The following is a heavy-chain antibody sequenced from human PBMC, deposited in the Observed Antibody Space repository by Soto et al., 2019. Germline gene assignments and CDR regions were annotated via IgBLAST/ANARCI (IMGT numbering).Heavy chain of an antibody. J-gene: IGHJ4*02. CDR3: ARDWAGFDS. D-gene: IGHD6-19*01. Sequence: PSETLSLTCAVSGGSVTTFNDYWSWIRQPPGKGLEWIGYIYNSGNTNYNPSLESRVTISVDTSRNQFSLRLSSVTAADTAVYYCARDWAGFDSRGRGTLVTVSS. V-gene: IGHV4-61*01. CDR1: GGSVTTFNDY. CDR2: IYNSGNT.